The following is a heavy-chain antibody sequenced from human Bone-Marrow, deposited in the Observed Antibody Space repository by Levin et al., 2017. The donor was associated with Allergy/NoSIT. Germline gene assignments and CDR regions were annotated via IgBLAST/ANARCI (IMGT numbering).Heavy chain of an antibody. Sequence: GESLKISCAASGFTFSSYAMSWVRQAPGKGLEWVSAISGSGGSTYYADSVKGRFTISRDNSKNTLYLQMNSLRAEDTAVYYCAKGTIVVVVAATPGVDYWGQGTLVTVSS. V-gene: IGHV3-23*01. J-gene: IGHJ4*02. CDR2: ISGSGGST. D-gene: IGHD2-15*01. CDR3: AKGTIVVVVAATPGVDY. CDR1: GFTFSSYA.